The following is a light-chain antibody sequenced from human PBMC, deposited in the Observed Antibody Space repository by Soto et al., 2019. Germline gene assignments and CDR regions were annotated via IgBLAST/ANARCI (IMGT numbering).Light chain of an antibody. V-gene: IGKV3D-15*01. J-gene: IGKJ4*01. CDR1: QTIRSH. Sequence: EIVMTQSPATLSVSPGERVTLSCRPSQTIRSHLAWYQQRPGQAPRPLIYAASTRATGIPARFSGNGFGTEFTLTISSLQSEDFAVYYCQQYSDWPLTFGGGTKVEIK. CDR2: AAS. CDR3: QQYSDWPLT.